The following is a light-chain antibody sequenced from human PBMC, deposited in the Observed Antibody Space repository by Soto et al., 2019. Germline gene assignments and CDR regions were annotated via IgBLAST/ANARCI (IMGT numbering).Light chain of an antibody. Sequence: EIVLTQSPGTLSLSPGERATLTCRASQSVSSSYLAWYQQKPGQAPSLLIYGASSRATGIPDRFSGSGSGTEFTLTISSLQPDDFATYYCQQYNRLWTFGQGTKVDIK. CDR1: QSVSSSY. CDR3: QQYNRLWT. V-gene: IGKV3-20*01. CDR2: GAS. J-gene: IGKJ1*01.